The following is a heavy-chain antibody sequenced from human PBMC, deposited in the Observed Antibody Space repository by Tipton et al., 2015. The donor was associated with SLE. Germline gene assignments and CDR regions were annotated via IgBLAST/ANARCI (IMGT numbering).Heavy chain of an antibody. J-gene: IGHJ4*02. D-gene: IGHD6-13*01. V-gene: IGHV3-21*01. CDR2: ISSSSSYI. Sequence: SLRLSCAASGFTFSSYSMNWVRQAPEKGLEWVSSISSSSSYIYYANSMKGRFTISRDNAKNSLYLQMNSLRAEDTAVYYCAREGDSGDWGQGTLVTVSS. CDR3: AREGDSGD. CDR1: GFTFSSYS.